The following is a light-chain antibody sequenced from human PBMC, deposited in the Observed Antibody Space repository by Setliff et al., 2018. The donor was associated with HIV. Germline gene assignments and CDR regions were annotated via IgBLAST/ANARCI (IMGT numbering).Light chain of an antibody. Sequence: SVLTQPASVSGSPGQSITVSCTGTSSDVGAFDFVSWYRQHPGKAPELMIYDVTNRPSGVSNRFSGSKSGNTASLTISGLQAEDEADYYCTSYANSDAFIFGTGTKVTVL. CDR1: SSDVGAFDF. CDR2: DVT. CDR3: TSYANSDAFI. V-gene: IGLV2-14*03. J-gene: IGLJ1*01.